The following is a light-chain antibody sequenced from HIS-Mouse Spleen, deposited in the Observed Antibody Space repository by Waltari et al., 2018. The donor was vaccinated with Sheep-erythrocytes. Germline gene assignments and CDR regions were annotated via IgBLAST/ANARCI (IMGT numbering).Light chain of an antibody. CDR3: QQYGSSLRT. V-gene: IGKV3-20*01. CDR2: GAS. CDR1: QSVNSSY. J-gene: IGKJ1*01. Sequence: EIVLTQSPGTLSLSPGERATLSCRASQSVNSSYLAWYQQKPGQAPRLLIYGASSRATGIPDFTLTISRLEPEDFAVYYCQQYGSSLRTFGQGTKVEIK.